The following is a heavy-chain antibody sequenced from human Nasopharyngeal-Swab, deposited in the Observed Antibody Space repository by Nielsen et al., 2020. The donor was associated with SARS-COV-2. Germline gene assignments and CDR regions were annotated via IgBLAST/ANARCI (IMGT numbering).Heavy chain of an antibody. Sequence: SGPTLVKPTQTLTLTCTFSGFSLSTSGMCVSWIRQPPGKALEWLARIDWDDDKYYSTSLKTRLTISKDTSKNQVVLTMTNMDPVDTATYYCARVNVDTAMPSSYMDVWGKGTTVTVSS. CDR1: GFSLSTSGMC. J-gene: IGHJ6*03. CDR3: ARVNVDTAMPSSYMDV. CDR2: IDWDDDK. V-gene: IGHV2-70*11. D-gene: IGHD5-18*01.